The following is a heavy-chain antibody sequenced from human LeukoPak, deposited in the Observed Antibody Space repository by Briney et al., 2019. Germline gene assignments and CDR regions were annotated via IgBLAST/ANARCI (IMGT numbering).Heavy chain of an antibody. CDR3: AKYMSSGY. D-gene: IGHD6-19*01. V-gene: IGHV3-23*01. CDR1: GFTFSDYY. J-gene: IGHJ4*02. Sequence: GGSLRLSCAASGFTFSDYYMSWIRQAPGKGLEWVSGVSGSGDSTYYADSVKGRFTISRDNSKNTLYLQMNSLRAEDTAVYYCAKYMSSGYWGQGTLVTVSS. CDR2: VSGSGDST.